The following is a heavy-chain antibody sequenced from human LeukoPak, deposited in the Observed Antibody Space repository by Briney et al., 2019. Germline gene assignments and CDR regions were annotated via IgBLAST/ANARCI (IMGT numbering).Heavy chain of an antibody. J-gene: IGHJ1*01. CDR1: GGSISSSSYY. V-gene: IGHV4-39*01. CDR3: ARGGGTDEYFQH. CDR2: IYYSGST. Sequence: PSETLSLTCTVSGGSISSSSYYWGWIRQPPGKGLEWIGSIYYSGSTYYNPSLKSRVTISVDTSKNQFSLKLSSVTAADTAVYYCARGGGTDEYFQHWGQGTLVTVSS.